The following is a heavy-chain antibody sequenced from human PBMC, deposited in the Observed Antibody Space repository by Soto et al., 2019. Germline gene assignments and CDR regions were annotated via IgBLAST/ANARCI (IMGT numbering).Heavy chain of an antibody. D-gene: IGHD3-22*01. V-gene: IGHV1-18*01. Sequence: QVQLVQSGAEVKKPGASVKVSCKASGYTFTSYGISWVRQAPGQGLEWMGWISAYNGNTNYAQKLQGRVTMTTDTSTSTAYMELRSLRSDDTAVYYCARDPRRAYYYDSSGLYDFDYWGQGTLVTVSS. CDR1: GYTFTSYG. CDR3: ARDPRRAYYYDSSGLYDFDY. CDR2: ISAYNGNT. J-gene: IGHJ4*02.